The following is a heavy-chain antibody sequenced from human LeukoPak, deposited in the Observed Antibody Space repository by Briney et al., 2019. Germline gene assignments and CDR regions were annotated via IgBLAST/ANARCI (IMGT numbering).Heavy chain of an antibody. Sequence: ASVKVSCKASGYTFTSYGISWVRQAPGQGLEWMGWISAYNGNTNYAQKLQGRVTMTTDTSTSTACMELRSLRSDDTAVYYCARGGGLYCSSTSCPFDYWGQGTLVTVSS. J-gene: IGHJ4*02. D-gene: IGHD2-2*01. CDR3: ARGGGLYCSSTSCPFDY. CDR1: GYTFTSYG. V-gene: IGHV1-18*01. CDR2: ISAYNGNT.